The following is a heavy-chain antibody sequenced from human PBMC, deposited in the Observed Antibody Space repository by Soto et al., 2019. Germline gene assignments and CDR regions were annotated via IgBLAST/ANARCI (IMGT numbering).Heavy chain of an antibody. V-gene: IGHV4-30-4*01. Sequence: QVQLQESGPGLVKPSQTLSLTCTVSGGSISSGDYYWSWIRQPPGKGLEWIGYTYYSGSTYYNPSLKSRVNISVDTSKNQFSLKLSSVTAADTAVYCCGIYGGNSVYFAYWGQGTLVTVAS. J-gene: IGHJ4*02. D-gene: IGHD4-17*01. CDR3: GIYGGNSVYFAY. CDR2: TYYSGST. CDR1: GGSISSGDYY.